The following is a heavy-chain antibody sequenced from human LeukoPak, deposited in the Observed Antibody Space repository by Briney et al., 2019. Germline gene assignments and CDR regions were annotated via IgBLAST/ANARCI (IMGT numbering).Heavy chain of an antibody. D-gene: IGHD2-2*01. Sequence: GGSLRLSCAASGFTFSSYGMHWVRQAPGKGLEWVAVIRYDGSNKYYADSVKGRFTISRDNSKNTLYLQMNSLRAEDTAVYYCAKTYCSSTSCAAPSYYYYMDVWGKGTTVTVSS. CDR3: AKTYCSSTSCAAPSYYYYMDV. CDR2: IRYDGSNK. CDR1: GFTFSSYG. V-gene: IGHV3-30*02. J-gene: IGHJ6*03.